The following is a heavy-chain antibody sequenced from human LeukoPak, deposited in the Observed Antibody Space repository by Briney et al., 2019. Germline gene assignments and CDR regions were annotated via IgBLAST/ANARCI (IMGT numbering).Heavy chain of an antibody. V-gene: IGHV3-74*01. CDR1: GFTFSSYW. J-gene: IGHJ4*02. CDR2: INSDGSST. D-gene: IGHD3-10*01. CDR3: ARDVRLWMVRGVIDY. Sequence: TGRSLRLSCAASGFTFSSYWMHWVRQAPGKGLVWVSRINSDGSSTSYADSVKGRFTISRDNAKNTLYLQMNSLRAEDTAVYYCARDVRLWMVRGVIDYWGQGTLVTVSS.